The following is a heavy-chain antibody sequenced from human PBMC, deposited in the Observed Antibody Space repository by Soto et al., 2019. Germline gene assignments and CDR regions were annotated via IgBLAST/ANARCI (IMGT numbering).Heavy chain of an antibody. Sequence: PGGSLRLSCAASGFTFSSYWMSWVRQAPGKGLEWVANIKQDGSEKYYVDSVKGRFTISRDNAKNSLYLQMNSLRAEDTAVYYCARVGYYDFWSGYWAYYYGMDVRGQGTTVTVSS. J-gene: IGHJ6*02. CDR2: IKQDGSEK. CDR3: ARVGYYDFWSGYWAYYYGMDV. D-gene: IGHD3-3*01. V-gene: IGHV3-7*03. CDR1: GFTFSSYW.